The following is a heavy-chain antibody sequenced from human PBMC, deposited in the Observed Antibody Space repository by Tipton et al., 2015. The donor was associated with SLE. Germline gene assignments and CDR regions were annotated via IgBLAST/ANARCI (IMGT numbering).Heavy chain of an antibody. J-gene: IGHJ6*03. V-gene: IGHV3-66*03. Sequence: SLRLSCAVSGFSVNSNYLSWVLQAPGKGLEWVSAIYTSGATHYADSVKGRVTISRCNSKNTLYLQMNSLRAEDTAVYYCATNGGRARYMDVWGNGTAVSGSS. D-gene: IGHD7-27*01. CDR1: GFSVNSNY. CDR3: ATNGGRARYMDV. CDR2: IYTSGAT.